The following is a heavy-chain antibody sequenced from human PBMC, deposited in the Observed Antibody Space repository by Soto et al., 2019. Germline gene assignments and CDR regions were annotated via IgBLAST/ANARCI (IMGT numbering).Heavy chain of an antibody. CDR1: GFTFHNYA. V-gene: IGHV3-23*01. CDR3: AKGRSYYYYYGVDV. Sequence: GGSMRLSCAASGFTFHNYAMHWVRQAPGKGLEWVSDIIDSGGSIYYADSVKGRFTISRDNSKSTLYLQMNSLRAEDTALYYCAKGRSYYYYYGVDVWGQGTTVTVSS. J-gene: IGHJ6*02. CDR2: IIDSGGSI.